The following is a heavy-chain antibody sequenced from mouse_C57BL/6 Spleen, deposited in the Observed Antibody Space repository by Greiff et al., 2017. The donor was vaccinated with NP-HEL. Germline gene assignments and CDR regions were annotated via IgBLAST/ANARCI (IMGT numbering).Heavy chain of an antibody. CDR1: GYTFTSYG. CDR2: IYPRSGNT. Sequence: VQLQQSGAELARPGASVKLSCKASGYTFTSYGISWVKQRTGQGLEWIGEIYPRSGNTYYNEKFKGKATLTADKSSSTAYMELRSLTSEDSAVYFCASTVARDYAMDYWGQGTSVTVSS. J-gene: IGHJ4*01. D-gene: IGHD1-1*01. CDR3: ASTVARDYAMDY. V-gene: IGHV1-81*01.